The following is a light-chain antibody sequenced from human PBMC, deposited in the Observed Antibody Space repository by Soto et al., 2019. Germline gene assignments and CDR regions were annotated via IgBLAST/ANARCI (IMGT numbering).Light chain of an antibody. CDR1: QSISSW. Sequence: DIQMTQSPSTLSASVGDRVTITCRASQSISSWLAWYQQKPGKAPKLLIYDASSLESGVPSRFSGSGSGTEFTLTISRLQPDAFATYYCQQYNSYPRTFGQGTKVEIK. V-gene: IGKV1-5*01. CDR3: QQYNSYPRT. J-gene: IGKJ1*01. CDR2: DAS.